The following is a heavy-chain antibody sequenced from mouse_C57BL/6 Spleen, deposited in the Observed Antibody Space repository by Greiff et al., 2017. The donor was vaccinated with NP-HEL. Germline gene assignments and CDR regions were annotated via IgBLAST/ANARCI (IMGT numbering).Heavy chain of an antibody. Sequence: VQLQQSGPVLVKPGASVKMSCKASGYTFTDYYMNWVKQSHGKSLEWIGVINPYNGGTSYNQKFKGKATLTVDKSSSTAYMELNSLTSEDSAVYYCAKSVGYFDVWGTGTTVTVSS. J-gene: IGHJ1*03. CDR3: AKSVGYFDV. V-gene: IGHV1-19*01. CDR2: INPYNGGT. CDR1: GYTFTDYY.